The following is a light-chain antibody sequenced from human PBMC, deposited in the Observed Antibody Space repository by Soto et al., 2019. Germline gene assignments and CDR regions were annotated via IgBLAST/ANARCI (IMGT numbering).Light chain of an antibody. CDR3: QQRSNCRWT. CDR2: DAS. J-gene: IGKJ1*01. CDR1: QSVSSY. V-gene: IGKV3-11*01. Sequence: EIVLTQSPATLSASPGERGTLSCRASQSVSSYLAWYQQKPGQAPRLLIYDASNRATGIPARFSGSGSGTDFTLTISSLEPEDFAFYYCQQRSNCRWTFGQGTKVEIK.